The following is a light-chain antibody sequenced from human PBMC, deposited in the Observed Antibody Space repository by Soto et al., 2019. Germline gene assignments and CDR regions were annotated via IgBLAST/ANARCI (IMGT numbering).Light chain of an antibody. V-gene: IGKV3-11*01. CDR3: QQRINWPIT. CDR1: QSVSRY. CDR2: DAI. Sequence: EIVLTQSPATLSLSPGERATLSCRASQSVSRYLAWYQQKPGQAPRLLMYDAINRATGIPARFSGSGSGTDFTLPISSLEPQDFAVYYCQQRINWPITFGQGTRLEIK. J-gene: IGKJ5*01.